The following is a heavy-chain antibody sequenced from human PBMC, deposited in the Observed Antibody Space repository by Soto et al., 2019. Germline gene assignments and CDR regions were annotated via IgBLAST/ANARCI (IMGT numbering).Heavy chain of an antibody. D-gene: IGHD3-22*01. CDR3: TTRPTYYYDSSGYYVPDY. Sequence: GGSLRLSCAASGFTFSSYGMHWVRQAPGKGLEWVGRIKSKTDGGTTDYAAPVKGRFTISRDDSKNTLYLQMNSLKTEDTAVYYCTTRPTYYYDSSGYYVPDYWGQGTLVTVSS. J-gene: IGHJ4*02. CDR2: IKSKTDGGTT. V-gene: IGHV3-15*07. CDR1: GFTFSSYG.